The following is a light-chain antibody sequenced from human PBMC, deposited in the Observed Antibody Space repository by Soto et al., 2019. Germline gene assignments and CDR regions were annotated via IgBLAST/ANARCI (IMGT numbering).Light chain of an antibody. CDR2: EVS. CDR1: SSDVGGYNY. J-gene: IGLJ3*02. Sequence: QSALTQPASVSGSPGQSITISCTGTSSDVGGYNYVSWYQQHPGKARKLMIYEVSNRPSGVSNRFSGSKSGNTASLTISGLQAEDEADYYCSSYTSSSTPWVFGGVTKLTVL. CDR3: SSYTSSSTPWV. V-gene: IGLV2-14*01.